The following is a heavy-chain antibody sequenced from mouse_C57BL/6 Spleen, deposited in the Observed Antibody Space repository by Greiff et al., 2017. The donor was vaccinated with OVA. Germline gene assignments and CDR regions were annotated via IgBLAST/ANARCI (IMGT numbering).Heavy chain of an antibody. CDR2: INPGSGCT. J-gene: IGHJ2*01. Sequence: VQLQQPGADLVKPGASVKLSCKASGYTFTSYWMTWVKQRPGQGLEWIGNINPGSGCTNYTEKFKSKATLTVDKSSSTAYMQLSSLTTEDTAVDYCAREADHGRRYYFDYWGQGTTLTVSS. V-gene: IGHV1-53*01. D-gene: IGHD1-1*01. CDR3: AREADHGRRYYFDY. CDR1: GYTFTSYW.